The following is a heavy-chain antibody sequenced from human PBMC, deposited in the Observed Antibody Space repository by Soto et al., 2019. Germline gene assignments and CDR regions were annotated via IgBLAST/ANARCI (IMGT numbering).Heavy chain of an antibody. V-gene: IGHV3-30*18. Sequence: PGGSLRLSCAASGFTFSSYAMSWVRQAPGKGLEWVAVISYDGSNKYFVDSVRGRFTISRDNSKNTLYLQMNSLRAEDTAVYYCAKDDLEWLVRGMDVWGQGTTVTVSS. J-gene: IGHJ6*02. CDR3: AKDDLEWLVRGMDV. CDR1: GFTFSSYA. CDR2: ISYDGSNK. D-gene: IGHD6-19*01.